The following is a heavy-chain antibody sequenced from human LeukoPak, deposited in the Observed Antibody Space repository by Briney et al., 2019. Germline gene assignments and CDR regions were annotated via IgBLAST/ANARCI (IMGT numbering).Heavy chain of an antibody. CDR3: ATNKDWAEAD. CDR1: DGSINSYY. Sequence: SETLSLTCSVSDGSINSYYWNWIRRPPGKGLEWIGYIYYNGNTNYSPSLKSRVTMSVDTSKNLFSLKVSSVTAADTAVYYCATNKDWAEADWGQGTLVIVSS. V-gene: IGHV4-59*01. CDR2: IYYNGNT. J-gene: IGHJ4*02. D-gene: IGHD3/OR15-3a*01.